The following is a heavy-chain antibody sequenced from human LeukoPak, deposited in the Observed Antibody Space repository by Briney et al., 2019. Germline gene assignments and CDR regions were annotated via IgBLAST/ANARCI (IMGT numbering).Heavy chain of an antibody. J-gene: IGHJ4*02. CDR1: GGSISSGGYS. CDR3: ARVSDYYDSSGPIQAFDY. V-gene: IGHV4-61*08. CDR2: IYYSGST. Sequence: SQTLSLTCAVSGGSISSGGYSWSWIRQPPGKGLEWIRYIYYSGSTNYNPSLKSRVTISVDTSKNQFSLKLSSVTAADTAVYYCARVSDYYDSSGPIQAFDYWGQGTLVTVSS. D-gene: IGHD3-22*01.